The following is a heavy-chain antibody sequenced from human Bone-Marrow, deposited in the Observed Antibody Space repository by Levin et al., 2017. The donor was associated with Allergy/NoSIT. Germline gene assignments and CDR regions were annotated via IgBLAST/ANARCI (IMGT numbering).Heavy chain of an antibody. CDR1: RLTFTNYG. CDR3: AREGASDYVQSESGGQYTPGYFDY. CDR2: MFNDAGDT. D-gene: IGHD4-17*01. Sequence: PGGSLRLSCAASRLTFTNYGIHWVRQAPGKGLEWLAVMFNDAGDTYYADSVKGRFTVSRDNSRNTVYLQMSNLRAGDSAVYYCAREGASDYVQSESGGQYTPGYFDYWGPGTVVTVSS. J-gene: IGHJ4*02. V-gene: IGHV3-30*12.